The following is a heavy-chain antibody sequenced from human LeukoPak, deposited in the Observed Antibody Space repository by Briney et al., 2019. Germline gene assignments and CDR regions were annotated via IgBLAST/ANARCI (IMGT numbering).Heavy chain of an antibody. J-gene: IGHJ1*01. CDR1: GGSFSGYY. Sequence: SETLSLTCAVYGGSFSGYYWSWIRQPPGKGLEWIGEINHSGSTNYNPSLKSRVTISVDTSKNQFSLKLNSVTAADTAVYYCARGGGWFGELRGYFQHWGQGTLVTVSS. V-gene: IGHV4-34*01. CDR3: ARGGGWFGELRGYFQH. CDR2: INHSGST. D-gene: IGHD3-10*01.